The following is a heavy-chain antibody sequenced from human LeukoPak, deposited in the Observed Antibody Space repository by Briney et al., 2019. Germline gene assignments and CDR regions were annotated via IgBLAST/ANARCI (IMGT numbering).Heavy chain of an antibody. V-gene: IGHV3-30*18. D-gene: IGHD3-10*01. Sequence: GGSLRLSCAASGFTFSSYGMHWVRQAPGKGLEWVAVISYDGSNKYYADSVKGRFTISRDNSKNTLYLQMNSLRAEDTAVYYCAKMLYGSGRGEFDYWGQGTLVTVSS. J-gene: IGHJ4*02. CDR3: AKMLYGSGRGEFDY. CDR1: GFTFSSYG. CDR2: ISYDGSNK.